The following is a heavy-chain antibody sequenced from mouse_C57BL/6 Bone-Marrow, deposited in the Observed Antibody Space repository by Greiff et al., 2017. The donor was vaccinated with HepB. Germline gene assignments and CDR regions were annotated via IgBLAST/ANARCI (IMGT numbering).Heavy chain of an antibody. V-gene: IGHV1-69*01. J-gene: IGHJ2*01. CDR1: GYTFTSYW. D-gene: IGHD3-2*02. Sequence: VQLQQPGAELVMPGASVKLSCKASGYTFTSYWMHWVKQRPGQGLEWIGEIDPSDSYTNYNQKFKGKSTLTVDKSSSTAYMQLSSLTSEDSAVYYCARGEQLRLQDFDYWGQGTTLTVSS. CDR2: IDPSDSYT. CDR3: ARGEQLRLQDFDY.